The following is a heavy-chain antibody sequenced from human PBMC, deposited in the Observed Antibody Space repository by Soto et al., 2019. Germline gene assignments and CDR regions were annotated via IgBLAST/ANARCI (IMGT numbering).Heavy chain of an antibody. Sequence: GGSLRLSCAASGFSFSSYSMHWVRQAPGKGLEWVAVISYDGSNKYYADSVKGRFTITRDSSKNTVSLQMNSLRLEDTAVYYCARAPPRGIAAPGTWGSGMDVWGQGTTVTVSS. D-gene: IGHD6-13*01. V-gene: IGHV3-30*04. J-gene: IGHJ6*02. CDR3: ARAPPRGIAAPGTWGSGMDV. CDR2: ISYDGSNK. CDR1: GFSFSSYS.